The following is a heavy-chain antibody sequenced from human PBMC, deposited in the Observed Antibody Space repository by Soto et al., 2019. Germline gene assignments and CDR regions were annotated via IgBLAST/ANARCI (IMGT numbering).Heavy chain of an antibody. CDR3: ASGGGFMTTVVTPFDY. D-gene: IGHD4-17*01. CDR1: GGSISSGDYY. Sequence: SETLSLTCTVSGGSISSGDYYWSWIRQPPGKGLEWIGYIDYSGSTYYNPSLKSRVTISVDTSKNQFSLKLSSVTAADTAVYYCASGGGFMTTVVTPFDYWGQGTLVTVSS. J-gene: IGHJ4*02. CDR2: IDYSGST. V-gene: IGHV4-30-4*01.